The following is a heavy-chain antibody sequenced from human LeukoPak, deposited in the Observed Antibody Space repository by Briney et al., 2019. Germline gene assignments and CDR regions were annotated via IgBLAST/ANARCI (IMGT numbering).Heavy chain of an antibody. D-gene: IGHD3-3*01. J-gene: IGHJ4*02. CDR2: ISGSGGNT. Sequence: HPGGSLRLSCAASGFTFSSYAIYWVRQAPGKGLEWVSAISGSGGNTYYADSVKGRLTISRDNSENTLYLQMNSLRAEDTAVYYCARSWSGYFDYWGQGTLVTVSS. V-gene: IGHV3-23*01. CDR3: ARSWSGYFDY. CDR1: GFTFSSYA.